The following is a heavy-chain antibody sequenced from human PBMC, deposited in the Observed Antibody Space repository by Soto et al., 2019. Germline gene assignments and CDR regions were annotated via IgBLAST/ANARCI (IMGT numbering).Heavy chain of an antibody. V-gene: IGHV4-39*01. J-gene: IGHJ5*02. D-gene: IGHD6-25*01. Sequence: SETLSLPCSSSGGSITSGSHFWGWVRQHPGKGLEWIGTIYFTGNTYYTPSLKSRLTMSIDTSKNEFSLRLNSVTAADTAVYYCAGQTFTIAAASYGRSNWFDPWGPGTLVTVSS. CDR1: GGSITSGSHF. CDR2: IYFTGNT. CDR3: AGQTFTIAAASYGRSNWFDP.